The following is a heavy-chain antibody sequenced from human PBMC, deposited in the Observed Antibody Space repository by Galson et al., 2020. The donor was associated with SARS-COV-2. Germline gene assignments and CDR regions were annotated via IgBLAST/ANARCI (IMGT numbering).Heavy chain of an antibody. CDR1: GFTFTSHG. CDR3: TRELTSL. J-gene: IGHJ4*02. V-gene: IGHV3-30*03. CDR2: IYYYGRKE. Sequence: GESLKIPLLTPGFTFTSHGFHWVPQAPGKGLEWVAFIYYYGRKEVHADSVKGRFTIPRDNSRKTLFLQMKSLRPEETAVYYCTRELTSLGGQGTLVTVS.